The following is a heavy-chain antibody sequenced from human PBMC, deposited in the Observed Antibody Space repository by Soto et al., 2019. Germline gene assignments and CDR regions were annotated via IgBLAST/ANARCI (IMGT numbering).Heavy chain of an antibody. D-gene: IGHD2-15*01. CDR1: GYTFTRYG. Sequence: QVQLVQAGAEVKKPGASVKVSCKASGYTFTRYGISWVRQAPGQGLEGMGWISAYNSNTKYAQKFQGRVTITKDTSTSTAYMELRSLTSDDTALYYCAREGFCSSGSCALYSHDYFGMDVWGQGTTVTVSS. CDR3: AREGFCSSGSCALYSHDYFGMDV. CDR2: ISAYNSNT. V-gene: IGHV1-18*01. J-gene: IGHJ6*02.